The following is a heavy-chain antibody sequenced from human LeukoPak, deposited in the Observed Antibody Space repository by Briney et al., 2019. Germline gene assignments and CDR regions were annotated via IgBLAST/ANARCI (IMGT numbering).Heavy chain of an antibody. V-gene: IGHV1-46*01. CDR2: INPSGGST. D-gene: IGHD3-9*01. J-gene: IGHJ3*02. CDR1: GYTFTDYY. CDR3: ARDRCYDILTGPDAFDI. Sequence: GASVKVSCKASGYTFTDYYMHWVRQAPGQGLEWMGIINPSGGSTSYAQKFQGRVTMTRDTSTSTVYMELSSLRSEDTAVYYCARDRCYDILTGPDAFDIWGQGTMVTVSS.